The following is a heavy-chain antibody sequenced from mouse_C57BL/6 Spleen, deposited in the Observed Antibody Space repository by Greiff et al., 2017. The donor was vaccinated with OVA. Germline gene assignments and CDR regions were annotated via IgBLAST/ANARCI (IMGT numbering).Heavy chain of an antibody. V-gene: IGHV1-18*01. Sequence: EVKLMESGPELVKPGASVKIPCKASGYTFTDYNMDWVKQSHGKSLEWIGDINPNNGGTIYNQKFKGKATLTVDKSSSTAYMELRSLTSEDTAVYYCARYLINYAMDYWGQGTSVTVSS. CDR3: ARYLINYAMDY. J-gene: IGHJ4*01. CDR1: GYTFTDYN. D-gene: IGHD2-4*01. CDR2: INPNNGGT.